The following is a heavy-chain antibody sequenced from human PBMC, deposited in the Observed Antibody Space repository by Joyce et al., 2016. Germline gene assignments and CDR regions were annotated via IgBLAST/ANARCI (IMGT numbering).Heavy chain of an antibody. J-gene: IGHJ4*02. V-gene: IGHV3-23*01. D-gene: IGHD3-3*01. CDR2: IGASGGST. CDR1: GFTFSSYA. CDR3: ATWAPTNYDFWSGYSYYFDN. Sequence: EVQLLESGGGLVQPGGSLRLSCAASGFTFSSYAMSWVRQAPGKGLEWVSTIGASGGSTYYADAVKGRFTISRDNSEDSLYLHMNSLRAEDTAVYYCATWAPTNYDFWSGYSYYFDNWGQGTLVTVSS.